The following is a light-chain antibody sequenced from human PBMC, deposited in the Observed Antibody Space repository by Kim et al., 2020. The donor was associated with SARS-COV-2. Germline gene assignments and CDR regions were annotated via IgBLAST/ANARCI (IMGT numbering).Light chain of an antibody. V-gene: IGLV2-11*01. J-gene: IGLJ1*01. CDR2: DVT. CDR3: CSYTGYYNYV. Sequence: GKSVPISCTGTRSDVGGYKFVSWYQQHPGKAPKLIIYDVTKRPSGVPDRFSGSKSGNTASLVISGLQAEDEADYYCCSYTGYYNYVFGSGTKVTVL. CDR1: RSDVGGYKF.